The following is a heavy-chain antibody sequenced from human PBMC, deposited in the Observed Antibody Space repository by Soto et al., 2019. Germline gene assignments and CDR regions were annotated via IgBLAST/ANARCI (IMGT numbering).Heavy chain of an antibody. Sequence: QVQLQESGTGLVEPSGTLSLTCNVYDGSINNGDWCSWVRQPPGKGLEWIGEVYHNGNTNYNASLKSRVTVSVDKSRNLFSLRLTSVTPADTAVYYCETRGIVGPIYWGQGTLVTVSS. CDR2: VYHNGNT. CDR3: ETRGIVGPIY. V-gene: IGHV4-4*02. D-gene: IGHD1-26*01. CDR1: DGSINNGDW. J-gene: IGHJ4*02.